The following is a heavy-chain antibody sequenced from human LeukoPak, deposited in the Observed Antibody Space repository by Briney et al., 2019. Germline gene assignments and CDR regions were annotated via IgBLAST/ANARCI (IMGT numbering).Heavy chain of an antibody. Sequence: GGSLRLSWAASGXTFSDYYMSWIRQAPGKGLEWVSYISSSSSYTNYADSVKGRFTISRDNAKNSLYLQMNSLRAEDTAVYYCARAPIVATIGGFDYWGQGTLVTVSS. D-gene: IGHD5-12*01. J-gene: IGHJ4*02. CDR1: GXTFSDYY. V-gene: IGHV3-11*05. CDR2: ISSSSSYT. CDR3: ARAPIVATIGGFDY.